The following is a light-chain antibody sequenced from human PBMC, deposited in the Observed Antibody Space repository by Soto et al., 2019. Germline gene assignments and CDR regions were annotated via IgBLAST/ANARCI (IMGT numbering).Light chain of an antibody. CDR1: QSISNY. Sequence: IEVTQSPTTLSSSLGERATLSCRASQSISNYLDWYQQKPGQAPKLLIYAASSWAAGAPSRFSGSGSETEFTLTISSLQSEDFALYYCQQCSSSPLTFGEGTKVDIK. V-gene: IGKV3-15*01. J-gene: IGKJ4*01. CDR2: AAS. CDR3: QQCSSSPLT.